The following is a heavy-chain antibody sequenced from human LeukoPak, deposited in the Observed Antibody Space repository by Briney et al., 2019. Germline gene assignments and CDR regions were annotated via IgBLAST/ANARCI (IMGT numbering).Heavy chain of an antibody. CDR2: VYYNGRP. Sequence: SQPLPLTCAVSGGSISSFVYYWHWIRRHTGKGLEWIGYVYYNGRPFYTPSLRSRVTLSVDTSKNHFTLELTSVTAADTAVYFCARGQYHYETSGHDFDYWGQGTLVTVSS. D-gene: IGHD3-22*01. J-gene: IGHJ4*02. CDR1: GGSISSFVYY. V-gene: IGHV4-31*11. CDR3: ARGQYHYETSGHDFDY.